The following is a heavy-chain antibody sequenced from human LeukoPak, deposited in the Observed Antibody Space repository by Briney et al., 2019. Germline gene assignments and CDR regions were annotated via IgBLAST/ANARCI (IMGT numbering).Heavy chain of an antibody. V-gene: IGHV4-59*01. CDR3: ARALEIYWFDY. Sequence: PSETLSLTCTVSGGSISSYYRSWIRQPPGKGLEWIGYIYNSGSTNYNPSLKSRVTISVGTSKNQFSLKLSSVSAADTAVYYCARALEIYWFDYWGQGTLVTVSS. CDR1: GGSISSYY. CDR2: IYNSGST. J-gene: IGHJ4*02. D-gene: IGHD5-12*01.